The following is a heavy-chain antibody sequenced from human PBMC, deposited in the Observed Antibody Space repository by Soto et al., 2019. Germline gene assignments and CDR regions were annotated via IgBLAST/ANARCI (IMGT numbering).Heavy chain of an antibody. V-gene: IGHV3-13*01. D-gene: IGHD3-10*01. CDR1: GFTFSDYH. CDR3: ASLEIIGVNFFEH. CDR2: IDTSGHT. Sequence: EVQLVESGGGLVQPGGSLRLSCAASGFTFSDYHMHWVRQAAGKGLEWVAAIDTSGHTFYLGSVRGRFTVSRDDPRSSYHLQMSNLRPEDTAVYYCASLEIIGVNFFEHWGRGVLVTVSS. J-gene: IGHJ5*02.